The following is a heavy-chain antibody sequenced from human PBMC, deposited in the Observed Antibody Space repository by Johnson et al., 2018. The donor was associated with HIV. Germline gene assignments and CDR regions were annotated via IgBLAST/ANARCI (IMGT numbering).Heavy chain of an antibody. J-gene: IGHJ3*02. CDR3: ARDKDYGGNHDAFDI. CDR2: IYRGGAT. V-gene: IGHV3-66*01. D-gene: IGHD4-23*01. CDR1: GFSVSASY. Sequence: VQLVEYGGGLVQPGGSLRLSCAASGFSVSASYMSWLRQAPGKALAWVSVIYRGGATYYAASVQGRFTISRDNSKNTLYLQMESLRADDTALYYCARDKDYGGNHDAFDIWGQGTMVTVSS.